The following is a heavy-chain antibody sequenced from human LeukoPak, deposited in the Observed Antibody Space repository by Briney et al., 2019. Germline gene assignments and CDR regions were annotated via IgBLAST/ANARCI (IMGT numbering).Heavy chain of an antibody. CDR1: GFSFSDYN. D-gene: IGHD6-6*01. CDR2: ISRSSRYI. CDR3: ARRLRDSSSSGDYGMDV. J-gene: IGHJ6*02. Sequence: GGSLRLSCATSGFSFSDYNMNWVRQAPGKGLEWVSSISRSSRYIYYADSMKGRFTISRDNAKNPLYLQMNSLRAADTAVYYCARRLRDSSSSGDYGMDVWGQGTTVTVSS. V-gene: IGHV3-21*01.